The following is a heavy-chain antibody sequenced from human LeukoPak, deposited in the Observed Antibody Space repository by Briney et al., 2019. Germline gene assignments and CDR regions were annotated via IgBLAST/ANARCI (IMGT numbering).Heavy chain of an antibody. V-gene: IGHV3-21*06. D-gene: IGHD1-26*01. CDR3: ARDSGRYGYYMDV. CDR1: GFTFSDFA. Sequence: GGSLRLSCAASGFTFSDFAMIWVRQPPGKGLEWVSSTFQGGGEIHYADSVTGRFTISRDNAKNSVYLQMNSLRVEDTAVYYCARDSGRYGYYMDVWGKGTTVTVSS. CDR2: TFQGGGEI. J-gene: IGHJ6*04.